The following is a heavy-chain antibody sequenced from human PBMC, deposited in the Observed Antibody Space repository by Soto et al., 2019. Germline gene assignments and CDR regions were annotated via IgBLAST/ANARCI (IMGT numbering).Heavy chain of an antibody. D-gene: IGHD5-12*01. CDR3: AXVRRDGYKNYYYYGMDV. J-gene: IGHJ6*01. Sequence: GESLRLSCAASGFTFSSYGMHWVRQAPGKGLEWVAVISYDGSNKYYADSVKGRFTISRDNSKNTLYLQMNSLRAEDTAVYYCAXVRRDGYKNYYYYGMDVWGQGTTVTVSS. CDR1: GFTFSSYG. V-gene: IGHV3-30*18. CDR2: ISYDGSNK.